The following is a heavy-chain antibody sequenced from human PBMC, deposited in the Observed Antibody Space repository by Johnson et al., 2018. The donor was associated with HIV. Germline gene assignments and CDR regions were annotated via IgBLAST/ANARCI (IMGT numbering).Heavy chain of an antibody. J-gene: IGHJ3*01. CDR3: ARSGPTWAFDF. CDR2: INSEGSST. Sequence: VQLVESGGGLVQPGGSLRLSCAASGFTFSSYWMHWFRQAPGNGLVWVSHINSEGSSTTYADSVKGRFTISRDNAKNTLYLQMNSLRAEDTAVYYCARSGPTWAFDFWGQGTMVTVSS. CDR1: GFTFSSYW. D-gene: IGHD3-10*01. V-gene: IGHV3-74*02.